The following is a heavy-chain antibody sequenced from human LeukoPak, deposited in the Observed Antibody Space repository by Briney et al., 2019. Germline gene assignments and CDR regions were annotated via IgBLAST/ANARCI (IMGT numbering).Heavy chain of an antibody. CDR3: ARDTYNWNDYYYYGMGV. D-gene: IGHD1-1*01. V-gene: IGHV4-61*01. CDR1: GGSVSTDSSY. Sequence: SETLSLTCAVSGGSVSTDSSYWNWIRQTPGKGLEWIGYNDRGGTNYNPSLKSRVTISIDTSMNQFSLKVTSVTAEDTAVYYCARDTYNWNDYYYYGMGVWGKGTTVTVSS. CDR2: NDRGGT. J-gene: IGHJ6*04.